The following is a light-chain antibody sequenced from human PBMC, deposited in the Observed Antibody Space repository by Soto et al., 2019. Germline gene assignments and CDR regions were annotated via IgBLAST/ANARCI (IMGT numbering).Light chain of an antibody. CDR3: QHRSSWPPMYT. J-gene: IGKJ2*01. Sequence: EIVLTQSPATLSLSPGDRATLSCRASQSISSYLAWYQQKPGQAPRLLIYDASKRATGVPASFSGSGSGTDFTLAISSLQPEDFAVYYCQHRSSWPPMYTFGQGAKLEIK. V-gene: IGKV3-11*01. CDR1: QSISSY. CDR2: DAS.